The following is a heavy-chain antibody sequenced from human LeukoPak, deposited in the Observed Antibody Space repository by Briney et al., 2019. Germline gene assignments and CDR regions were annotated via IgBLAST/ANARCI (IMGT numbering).Heavy chain of an antibody. J-gene: IGHJ3*02. D-gene: IGHD6-13*01. CDR3: ARAAVGIAAAGTGQPDDAFDI. V-gene: IGHV4-4*07. CDR1: GRSITSYY. CDR2: IYTSGST. Sequence: SQTLSLTCNVSGRSITSYYWSWIRQPAGEVLEWIWRIYTSGSTNYNPSLKSRVTMSVDTSKNQFSLKLSSVTAEDAAVYYCARAAVGIAAAGTGQPDDAFDIWGQGTMVTVSS.